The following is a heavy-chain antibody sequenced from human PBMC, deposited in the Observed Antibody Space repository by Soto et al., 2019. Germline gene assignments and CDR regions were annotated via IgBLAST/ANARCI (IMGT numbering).Heavy chain of an antibody. J-gene: IGHJ6*02. D-gene: IGHD3-3*01. CDR3: VRGYDFWSGYWRKYGMDV. CDR2: INPNSGGT. CDR1: GYTFTGYY. Sequence: ASVKVSCKASGYTFTGYYMHWVRQAPGQGLEWMGWINPNSGGTNYAQKFQGRVTMTRDTSISTAYMELSRLRSGDTAVYYCVRGYDFWSGYWRKYGMDVWGQGTTVTVS. V-gene: IGHV1-2*02.